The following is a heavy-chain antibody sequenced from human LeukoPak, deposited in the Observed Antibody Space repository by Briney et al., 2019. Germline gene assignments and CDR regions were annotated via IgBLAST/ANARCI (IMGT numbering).Heavy chain of an antibody. J-gene: IGHJ4*02. CDR3: ASYSSAWYLHY. V-gene: IGHV4-59*08. CDR2: VYYSGTT. CDR1: GGSTTTYY. D-gene: IGHD6-19*01. Sequence: SETLSLTCTVSGGSTTTYYWSWIRQPPGKGLEWIGFVYYSGTTNYNPSLKSRVTISVDTSKNQISLKLSSVTAADTAMYYCASYSSAWYLHYWGQGSPVTVSS.